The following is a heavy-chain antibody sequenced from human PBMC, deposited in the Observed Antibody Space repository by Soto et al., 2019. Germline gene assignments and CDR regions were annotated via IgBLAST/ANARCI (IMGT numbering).Heavy chain of an antibody. CDR1: GGSFSGYY. CDR3: AREPYGHWYFDL. D-gene: IGHD4-17*01. J-gene: IGHJ2*01. Sequence: QVQLQQWGAGLLKPSETLSLTCAVYGGSFSGYYWSWIRQPPGKGLEWIGEINHSGSTNYIPSLKSRVTISVDTSKNQFSLKLSSVTAADTAVYYCAREPYGHWYFDLWGRGTLVTVSS. V-gene: IGHV4-34*01. CDR2: INHSGST.